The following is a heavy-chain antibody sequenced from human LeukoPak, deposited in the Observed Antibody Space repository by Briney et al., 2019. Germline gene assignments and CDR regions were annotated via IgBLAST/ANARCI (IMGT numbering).Heavy chain of an antibody. Sequence: ASVKVSCKTSGYTFTGYYMHWVRHDPGQGLVWMGWINPHSGGTNYAQKFQGSVTMTRDTSISTAYMELSSLRADDTAVYYCARGPPEDIVGATILNYWGQGTLVTVSS. V-gene: IGHV1-2*02. CDR2: INPHSGGT. D-gene: IGHD1-26*01. CDR3: ARGPPEDIVGATILNY. J-gene: IGHJ4*02. CDR1: GYTFTGYY.